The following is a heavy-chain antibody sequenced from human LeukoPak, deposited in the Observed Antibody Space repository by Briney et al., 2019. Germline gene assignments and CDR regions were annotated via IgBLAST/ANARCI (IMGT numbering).Heavy chain of an antibody. Sequence: SETLSLTCAVYGGSFSGYNWSWIRQPPGKGLEWIGEINHSGSTNYNPSLKSRVTISVDTSKNQFSLKLSSVTAADTAVYYCARGRRITTVRRVITHAFDIWGQGTMVTVSS. J-gene: IGHJ3*02. CDR1: GGSFSGYN. V-gene: IGHV4-34*01. CDR2: INHSGST. D-gene: IGHD3-10*01. CDR3: ARGRRITTVRRVITHAFDI.